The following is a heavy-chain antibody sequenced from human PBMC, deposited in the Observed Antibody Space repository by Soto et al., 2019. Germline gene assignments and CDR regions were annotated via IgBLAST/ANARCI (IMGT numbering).Heavy chain of an antibody. Sequence: SETLSLTCAVSGGSISSSNWWSWVRQPPGKGLEWIGEIYHSGSTNYNPSLKRRVTISVDKSKNQFSLKLSSVTAADTAVYYCARVSGSYYYGMGVWGQGTTVTVSS. CDR3: ARVSGSYYYGMGV. J-gene: IGHJ6*02. CDR2: IYHSGST. V-gene: IGHV4-4*02. D-gene: IGHD3-10*01. CDR1: GGSISSSNW.